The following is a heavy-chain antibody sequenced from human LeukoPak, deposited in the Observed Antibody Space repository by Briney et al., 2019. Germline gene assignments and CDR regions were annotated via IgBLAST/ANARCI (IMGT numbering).Heavy chain of an antibody. Sequence: RASVTVSYRSSGYTFTVYYMHGVRQAPGQGGEGVGWINPNSRGTHYAQKFQGRVTMTRDTSISTAYMELSRLRSDDPAVYYCARVRWELLHAEYFQHWGQGILVTVSS. CDR2: INPNSRGT. CDR3: ARVRWELLHAEYFQH. CDR1: GYTFTVYY. D-gene: IGHD1-26*01. J-gene: IGHJ1*01. V-gene: IGHV1-2*02.